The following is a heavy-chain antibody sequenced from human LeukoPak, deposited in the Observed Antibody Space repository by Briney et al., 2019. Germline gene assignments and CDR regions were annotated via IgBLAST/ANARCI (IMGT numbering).Heavy chain of an antibody. J-gene: IGHJ6*04. V-gene: IGHV3-7*01. CDR2: INQDESQK. Sequence: GGSLRLSCAVSGFTFSSYWMSWVRQAPGKGLEWVATINQDESQKYYVDSVKGRFTISRDNAKNALYLQMNSLRVADTAVYYCAELGITMIGGVWGKGTTVTISS. CDR1: GFTFSSYW. CDR3: AELGITMIGGV. D-gene: IGHD3-10*02.